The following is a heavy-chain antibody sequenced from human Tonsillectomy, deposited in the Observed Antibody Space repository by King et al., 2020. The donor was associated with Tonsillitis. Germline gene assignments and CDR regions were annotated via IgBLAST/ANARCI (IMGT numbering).Heavy chain of an antibody. Sequence: QLQESGPGLVKPSETLSLTCTVSGGSMNNNYWSWIRQPPGKGLEWIGFFYYSGTTNYNPSLKSRVTISGDTSKNQFSLKVNSVNAADTAVYYCAREYCSSSSCYYFDYWGQGTLVTVSS. CDR2: FYYSGTT. J-gene: IGHJ4*02. V-gene: IGHV4-59*01. D-gene: IGHD2-2*01. CDR1: GGSMNNNY. CDR3: AREYCSSSSCYYFDY.